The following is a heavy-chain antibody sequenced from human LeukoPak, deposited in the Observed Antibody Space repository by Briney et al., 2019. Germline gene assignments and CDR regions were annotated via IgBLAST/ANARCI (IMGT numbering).Heavy chain of an antibody. J-gene: IGHJ2*01. V-gene: IGHV3-23*01. D-gene: IGHD3-22*01. Sequence: PGGSLRLSCAASGFTFSSSAMSWVRQAPGKGLEWVSAISGSGGSTYYADSVKGRFTLSRDNSKNTLYLQMNSLRAEDTAVYYWAKAPQTDSSGYFVYWYFDLWGRGTLVTVSS. CDR3: AKAPQTDSSGYFVYWYFDL. CDR1: GFTFSSSA. CDR2: ISGSGGST.